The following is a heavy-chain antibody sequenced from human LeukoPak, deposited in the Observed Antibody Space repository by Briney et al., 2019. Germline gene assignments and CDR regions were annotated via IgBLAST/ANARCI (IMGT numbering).Heavy chain of an antibody. D-gene: IGHD3-22*01. Sequence: ASVKVSCKVSGYTLTELSMHWVRQAPGKGLEWMGGFDPEDGETICAQKFQGRVTMTEDTSTDTAYMELSSLRSEDTAVYYCATIVYDSSGYLDYWGQGTLVTVSS. V-gene: IGHV1-24*01. J-gene: IGHJ4*02. CDR2: FDPEDGET. CDR1: GYTLTELS. CDR3: ATIVYDSSGYLDY.